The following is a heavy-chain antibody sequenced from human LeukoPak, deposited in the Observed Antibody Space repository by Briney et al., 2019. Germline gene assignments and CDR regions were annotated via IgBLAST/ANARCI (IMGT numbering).Heavy chain of an antibody. CDR3: ARSPILGYCSGGSCYYFDY. CDR2: ISAYNGNT. V-gene: IGHV1-18*01. Sequence: GASVKVSCKASGGTFSSYAISWVRQAPGQGLEWMGWISAYNGNTNYAQKLQGRVTMTTDTSTSTAYMELRSLRSEDTAVYYCARSPILGYCSGGSCYYFDYWGQGTLVTVSS. D-gene: IGHD2-15*01. CDR1: GGTFSSYA. J-gene: IGHJ4*02.